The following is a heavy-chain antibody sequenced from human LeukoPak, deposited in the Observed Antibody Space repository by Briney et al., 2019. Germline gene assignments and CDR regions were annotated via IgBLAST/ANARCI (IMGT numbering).Heavy chain of an antibody. Sequence: GGSLRLSCAASGFTFSNYGMHWVRQAPGKGLEWVAFIQYDGNNKYYADSVKGRFTISRDNSKNTLYLQMNSLRAEDTAVYYCAKDKRYFYGNLDYWGQGTLVTVSS. CDR3: AKDKRYFYGNLDY. V-gene: IGHV3-30*02. CDR1: GFTFSNYG. D-gene: IGHD3-22*01. CDR2: IQYDGNNK. J-gene: IGHJ4*02.